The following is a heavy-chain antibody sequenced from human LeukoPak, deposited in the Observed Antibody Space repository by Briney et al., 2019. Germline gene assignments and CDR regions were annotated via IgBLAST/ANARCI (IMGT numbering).Heavy chain of an antibody. V-gene: IGHV1-2*02. CDR2: INSNNGGT. D-gene: IGHD6-19*01. CDR1: GYTFTDYY. J-gene: IGHJ4*02. Sequence: GASVRVSCKASGYTFTDYYMHWVRQAPGQGLEWMGWINSNNGGTNYAQKFQGRVTITTDESTSTAYMELSSLRSEDTAVYYCARDSIAVAGTDYWGQGTLVTVSS. CDR3: ARDSIAVAGTDY.